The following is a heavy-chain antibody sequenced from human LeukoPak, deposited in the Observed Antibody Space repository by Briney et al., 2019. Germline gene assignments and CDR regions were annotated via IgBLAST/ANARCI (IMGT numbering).Heavy chain of an antibody. D-gene: IGHD6-13*01. V-gene: IGHV1-8*02. Sequence: VSVKVSCKASGYTFTGYYMHWVRQATGQGLEWMGWMNPNSGNTGYAQKFQGRVTMTRNTSISTAYMELSSLRSEDTAVYYCAGSSWTGNWFDPWGQGTLVTVSS. CDR3: AGSSWTGNWFDP. J-gene: IGHJ5*02. CDR2: MNPNSGNT. CDR1: GYTFTGYY.